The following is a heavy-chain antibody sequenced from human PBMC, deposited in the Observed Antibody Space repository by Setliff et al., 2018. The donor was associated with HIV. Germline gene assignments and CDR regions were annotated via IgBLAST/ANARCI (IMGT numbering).Heavy chain of an antibody. V-gene: IGHV4-38-2*01. D-gene: IGHD3-22*01. J-gene: IGHJ3*01. CDR3: ARHGVVTTEDFFDL. CDR1: GFYISRGYY. CDR2: IKHSGRN. Sequence: SETLSLTCGVSGFYISRGYYWGWIRQPPGKGLEWIGNIKHSGRNYYNPSLMGRVTISVDTSKNQFSLNLSSVTAADTAVYYCARHGVVTTEDFFDLWGQGTMVTVSS.